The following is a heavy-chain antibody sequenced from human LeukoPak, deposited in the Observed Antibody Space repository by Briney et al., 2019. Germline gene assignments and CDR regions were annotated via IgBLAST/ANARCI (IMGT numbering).Heavy chain of an antibody. J-gene: IGHJ5*02. CDR3: ARAYYDFWSGYYYNWFDP. Sequence: ASVKVSCKASGYTFTGYYMHWVRQAPGQGLEWMGWINPNSGGTNYAQKFQGRVTMTRDTSISTAYMELSRLGSDDTAVYYCARAYYDFWSGYYYNWFDPWGQGTLVTVSS. CDR1: GYTFTGYY. V-gene: IGHV1-2*02. D-gene: IGHD3-3*01. CDR2: INPNSGGT.